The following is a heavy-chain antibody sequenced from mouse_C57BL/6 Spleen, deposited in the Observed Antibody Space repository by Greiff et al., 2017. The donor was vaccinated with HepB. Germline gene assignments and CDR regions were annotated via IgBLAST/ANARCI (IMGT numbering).Heavy chain of an antibody. CDR2: INPSDGGT. V-gene: IGHV1-53*01. J-gene: IGHJ3*01. CDR3: SRESYYEYGVGFWY. CDR1: GYTFTSYW. Sequence: QVQLQQPGTELVKPGASVKLSCKASGYTFTSYWMHWVKQRPGQGLEWIGNINPSDGGTNYHEKFKRKATLTVDNSSSTAYMQLSSLTSEYSAVYLCSRESYYEYGVGFWYWGQGTLVTVSA. D-gene: IGHD2-4*01.